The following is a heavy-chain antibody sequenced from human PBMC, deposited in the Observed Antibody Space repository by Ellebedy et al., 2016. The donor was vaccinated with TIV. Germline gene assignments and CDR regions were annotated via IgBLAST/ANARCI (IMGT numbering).Heavy chain of an antibody. CDR2: IWYDGSNK. Sequence: PGGSLRLSCAASGFTFSSYGMHWVRQAPGKGLEWVAVIWYDGSNKYYADSVKGRFTISRDNSKNTLYLQMNSLRAEDTAVYYCAREVSVVTASLDYWGQGTLVTVSS. CDR3: AREVSVVTASLDY. J-gene: IGHJ4*02. CDR1: GFTFSSYG. V-gene: IGHV3-33*01. D-gene: IGHD2-21*02.